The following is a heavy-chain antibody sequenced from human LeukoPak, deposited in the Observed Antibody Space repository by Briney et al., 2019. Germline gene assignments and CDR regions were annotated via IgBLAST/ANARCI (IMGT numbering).Heavy chain of an antibody. CDR3: ARDRSPQSYSSSWSFIKPYYMDV. CDR1: GFTFSSYG. J-gene: IGHJ6*03. V-gene: IGHV3-20*04. CDR2: INWNGGST. Sequence: GGSLRLSCAASGFTFSSYGMSWVRQAPGKGLEWVSGINWNGGSTVYADSVKGRFTISRDNAKNSLYLQMNSLRAEDTALYYCARDRSPQSYSSSWSFIKPYYMDVWGKGTTVTVSS. D-gene: IGHD6-13*01.